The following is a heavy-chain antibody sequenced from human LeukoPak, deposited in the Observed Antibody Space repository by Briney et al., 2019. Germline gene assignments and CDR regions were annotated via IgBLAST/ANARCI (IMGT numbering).Heavy chain of an antibody. CDR3: ARHGPLLSKKNWFDP. CDR2: IYPGDSDT. CDR1: GYSFTSYW. J-gene: IGHJ5*02. V-gene: IGHV5-51*01. D-gene: IGHD2-15*01. Sequence: GESLQISCKGSGYSFTSYWIGWVRQMPGKGLEWMGIIYPGDSDTRYSPSFQGQVSISADKSISTAYLQWSSLRASDTGIYYCARHGPLLSKKNWFDPWGQGTLVTVSS.